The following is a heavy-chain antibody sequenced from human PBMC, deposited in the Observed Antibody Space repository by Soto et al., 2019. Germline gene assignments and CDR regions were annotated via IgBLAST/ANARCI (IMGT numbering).Heavy chain of an antibody. J-gene: IGHJ3*02. Sequence: QVQLQESGPGLVKPSQTLSLTCTVSGGSISSGGYYWSWIRQHPGKGLEWIGYIYYSGSTYYNPSLKSRVTISLDTSKNQFSLKQSPVTAADTAVYYCARGDRGSWYVKGDVFDIWGQGTMVTVSS. D-gene: IGHD6-13*01. CDR2: IYYSGST. CDR1: GGSISSGGYY. V-gene: IGHV4-31*03. CDR3: ARGDRGSWYVKGDVFDI.